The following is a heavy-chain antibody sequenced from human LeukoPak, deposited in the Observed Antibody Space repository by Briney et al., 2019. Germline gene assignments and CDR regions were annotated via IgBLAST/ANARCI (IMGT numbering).Heavy chain of an antibody. CDR3: ARDLRGFGEFRFDY. Sequence: ASVKVSCKASGGTFSSYAISRVRQAPGQGLEWMGIINPSGGSTSYAQKFQGRVTMTRDTSTSTVYMELSSLRSEDTAVYYCARDLRGFGEFRFDYWGQGTLVTVSS. V-gene: IGHV1-46*01. CDR1: GGTFSSYA. J-gene: IGHJ4*02. D-gene: IGHD3-10*01. CDR2: INPSGGST.